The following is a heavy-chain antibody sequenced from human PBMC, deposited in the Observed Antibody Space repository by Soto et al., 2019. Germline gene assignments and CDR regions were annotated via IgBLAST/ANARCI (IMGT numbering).Heavy chain of an antibody. CDR1: GGSISSSNW. CDR3: VRQEAVAAPYNWFDP. V-gene: IGHV4-4*02. J-gene: IGHJ5*02. Sequence: PSETLSLTCAVSGGSISSSNWWSWVRQPPGKGLERIGEIYHSGSTNYNPSLKSRVTISVDRSKNQFSLKLSSVTAADTAVYYCVRQEAVAAPYNWFDPWGQGTLVTVSS. CDR2: IYHSGST. D-gene: IGHD6-19*01.